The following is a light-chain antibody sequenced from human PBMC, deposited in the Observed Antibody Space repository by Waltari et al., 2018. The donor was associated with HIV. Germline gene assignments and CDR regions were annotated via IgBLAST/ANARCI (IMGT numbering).Light chain of an antibody. V-gene: IGKV3-15*01. Sequence: EIVMTQSPATLSVSPGERATLSCRASQSVSRALAWSQPKPGQAPRLLSYGASTRATGIPARFSGSGSGTEFTLTIRSLQSEDFAVYYCQHYNNWPPKTFGQGTKVEIK. CDR1: QSVSRA. CDR2: GAS. J-gene: IGKJ1*01. CDR3: QHYNNWPPKT.